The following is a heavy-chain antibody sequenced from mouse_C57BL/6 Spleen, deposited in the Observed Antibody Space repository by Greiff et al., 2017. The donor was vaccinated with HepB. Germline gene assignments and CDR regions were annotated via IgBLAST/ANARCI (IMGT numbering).Heavy chain of an antibody. CDR3: ARKGGIYYYGSSYDYAMDY. D-gene: IGHD1-1*01. Sequence: EVQLVESGPELVKPGASVKISCKASGYSFTGYYMNWVKQSPEKSLEWIGEINPSTGGTTYNQKFKAKATLTVDKSSSTAYMQLKSLTSEDSAVYYCARKGGIYYYGSSYDYAMDYWGQGTSVTVSS. CDR2: INPSTGGT. J-gene: IGHJ4*01. V-gene: IGHV1-42*01. CDR1: GYSFTGYY.